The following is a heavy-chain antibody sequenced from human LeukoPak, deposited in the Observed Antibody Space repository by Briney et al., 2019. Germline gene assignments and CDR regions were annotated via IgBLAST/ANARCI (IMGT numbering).Heavy chain of an antibody. CDR1: GFTFGDYA. D-gene: IGHD3-9*01. V-gene: IGHV3-7*04. Sequence: GGSLRLSCTASGFTFGDYAMSWVRQAPGKGLEWVANIKQDGSEKYYVDSVKGRFTISRDNAKNSLYLQMNSLRAEDTAVYYCARVLYDILTGPPQWGAFDIWGQGTMVTVSS. CDR3: ARVLYDILTGPPQWGAFDI. CDR2: IKQDGSEK. J-gene: IGHJ3*02.